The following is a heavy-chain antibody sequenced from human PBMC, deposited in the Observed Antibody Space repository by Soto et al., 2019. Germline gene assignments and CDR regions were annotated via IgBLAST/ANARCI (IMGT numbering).Heavy chain of an antibody. CDR1: GYTFTSYY. CDR3: AKCGPLGGYMDV. J-gene: IGHJ6*03. CDR2: INPSGGST. Sequence: ASVKVSCKASGYTFTSYYMHWVRQAPGQGLEWMGRINPSGGSTSYAQKFQGRVTMTTDTSTSTAYMELRSLRSDDTAVYYCAKCGPLGGYMDVWGKGTTVTVSS. V-gene: IGHV1-46*01. D-gene: IGHD3-10*01.